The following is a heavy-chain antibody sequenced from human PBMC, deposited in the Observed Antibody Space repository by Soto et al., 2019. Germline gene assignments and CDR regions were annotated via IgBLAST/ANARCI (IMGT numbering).Heavy chain of an antibody. Sequence: VASVKVSCKASGYTFTGYYMHWVRQAPGQGLEWMGWINPNSGGTNYAQKFQGRVTMTRDTSISTAYMELSRLRSDGTAVYYCARGATPPRNYGMDVWGQGTTVTVSS. CDR2: INPNSGGT. CDR3: ARGATPPRNYGMDV. V-gene: IGHV1-2*02. J-gene: IGHJ6*02. D-gene: IGHD1-26*01. CDR1: GYTFTGYY.